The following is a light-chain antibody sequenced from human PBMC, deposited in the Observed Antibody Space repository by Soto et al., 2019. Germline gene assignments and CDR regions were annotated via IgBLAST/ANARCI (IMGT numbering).Light chain of an antibody. V-gene: IGLV2-14*01. Sequence: QSVLTQPASVSGSPGQSITISCTGTSSDIGGYNYVSWYQQHPGKAPKLMIYEVSHRPSGVSNRFSGSKSGNTASLTISGLQAGDEADYYCATWDSRLSSTVFGGGTKVTVL. CDR1: SSDIGGYNY. CDR3: ATWDSRLSSTV. J-gene: IGLJ1*01. CDR2: EVS.